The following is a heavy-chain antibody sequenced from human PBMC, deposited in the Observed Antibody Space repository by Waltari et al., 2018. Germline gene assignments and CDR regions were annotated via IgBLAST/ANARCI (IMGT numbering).Heavy chain of an antibody. Sequence: QVQLQQWGAGLLKPSETLSLTCAVYGGSFSGYYWSWIRQPPGKGLEWIGEINHSGSTNYNPSLNSRVTISVDTSKNQFSLKLSAVTAADTAVYYCARGGYGHSSSWSGWDYWGQGTLVTVSS. V-gene: IGHV4-34*01. D-gene: IGHD6-13*01. CDR1: GGSFSGYY. CDR2: INHSGST. CDR3: ARGGYGHSSSWSGWDY. J-gene: IGHJ4*02.